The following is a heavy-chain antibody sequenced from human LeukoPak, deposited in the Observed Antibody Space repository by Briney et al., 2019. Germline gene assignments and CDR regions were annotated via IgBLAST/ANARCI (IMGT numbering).Heavy chain of an antibody. D-gene: IGHD5-12*01. J-gene: IGHJ4*02. Sequence: ASVKVSCKASGYTFTGYYMHWVRQAPGQGLEWMGWINPNSGGTNYAQKFQGRVTMTRDTSISTAHMELSRLRSDDTAVYYCARADIVATIGDYWGQGTLVTVSS. CDR2: INPNSGGT. CDR1: GYTFTGYY. V-gene: IGHV1-2*02. CDR3: ARADIVATIGDY.